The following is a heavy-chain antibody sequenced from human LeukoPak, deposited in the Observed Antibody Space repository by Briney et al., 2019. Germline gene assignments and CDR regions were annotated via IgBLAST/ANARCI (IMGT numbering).Heavy chain of an antibody. CDR3: ARRGQYYYYMDV. CDR1: GYTFTNYG. J-gene: IGHJ6*03. CDR2: ISAYNGNT. Sequence: ASVKVSCKASGYTFTNYGISWVRQAPGQGLEWMGWISAYNGNTNYAQKLQGRVTITTDTSTSTAYMELRSLRSDDTAVYYCARRGQYYYYMDVWGKGTTVTVSS. V-gene: IGHV1-18*01.